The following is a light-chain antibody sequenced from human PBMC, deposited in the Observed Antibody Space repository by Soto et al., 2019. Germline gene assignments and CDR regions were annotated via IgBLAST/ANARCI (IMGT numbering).Light chain of an antibody. V-gene: IGKV1-5*03. J-gene: IGKJ1*01. CDR1: QTVKHY. Sequence: DIQMTQSPSTLSVSVGDRVTITCRASQTVKHYLAWYQQQPGKAPNLLIYTASTLKSGVPSRFSGSGSGTEFTLTISGLQPEDFATYYCQQYNTFSSFGQGTKVDIK. CDR2: TAS. CDR3: QQYNTFSS.